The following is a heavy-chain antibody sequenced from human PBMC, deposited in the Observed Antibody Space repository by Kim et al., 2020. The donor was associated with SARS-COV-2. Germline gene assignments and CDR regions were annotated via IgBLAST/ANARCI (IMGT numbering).Heavy chain of an antibody. J-gene: IGHJ4*02. CDR3: ARVGLELRFPLDY. Sequence: YADSVKGRFTISRDNAKNSQYLKMNSLRAEDTAVYYCARVGLELRFPLDYWGQGTLVTVSS. V-gene: IGHV3-11*01. D-gene: IGHD1-7*01.